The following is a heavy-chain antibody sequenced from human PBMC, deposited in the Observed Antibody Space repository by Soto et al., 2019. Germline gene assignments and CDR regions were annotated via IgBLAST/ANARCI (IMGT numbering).Heavy chain of an antibody. D-gene: IGHD5-18*01. J-gene: IGHJ4*02. Sequence: QVQLQESGPGLVKPSQTLSLTCTVSGGSISSGDYYWSWIRQPPGKGLEWIGYIYYSGSTYYNPSLQRRVTISVDTSKIQFSLKLSSVTAADTAVYYCATLRRYSYGFRGTGQVDYWGQGTLVTVSS. CDR3: ATLRRYSYGFRGTGQVDY. V-gene: IGHV4-30-4*01. CDR1: GGSISSGDYY. CDR2: IYYSGST.